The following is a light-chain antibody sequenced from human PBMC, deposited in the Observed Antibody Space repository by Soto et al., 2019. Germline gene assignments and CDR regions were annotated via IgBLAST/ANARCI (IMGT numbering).Light chain of an antibody. V-gene: IGLV2-14*02. J-gene: IGLJ3*02. CDR2: EDT. CDR3: CSYTTTHTGL. CDR1: SSDVGSYNL. Sequence: QSVLTQPASVSGSPGQSITISCAVTSSDVGSYNLVSWYQQLPGRAPKLIIYEDTKRPSGVSDRFSGSKSGHTASLTISGLQAEDEADYYCCSYTTTHTGLFDGGTKLTVL.